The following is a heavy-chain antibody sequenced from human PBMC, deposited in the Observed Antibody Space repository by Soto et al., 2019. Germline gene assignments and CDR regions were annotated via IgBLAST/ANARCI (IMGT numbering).Heavy chain of an antibody. CDR1: GFTFSSYA. D-gene: IGHD6-13*01. J-gene: IGHJ6*02. Sequence: PGGSLRLSCAASGFTFSSYAMSWVRQAPGKGLEWVSAISGSGGSTYYADSVKGRFTISRDNSKNTLYLQMNSLRAEDTAVYYCANNIEEDGKYYYYGMDVWGQGTTVTVSS. CDR2: ISGSGGST. CDR3: ANNIEEDGKYYYYGMDV. V-gene: IGHV3-23*01.